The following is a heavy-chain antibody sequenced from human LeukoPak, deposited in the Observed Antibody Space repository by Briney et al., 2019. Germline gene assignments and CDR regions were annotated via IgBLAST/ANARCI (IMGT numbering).Heavy chain of an antibody. D-gene: IGHD3-10*01. CDR2: IYYSGST. CDR3: ARDRKYYGSGSYYNAIDY. J-gene: IGHJ4*02. CDR1: GGSVSSGSYY. V-gene: IGHV4-61*01. Sequence: ASETLSLTCTVSGGSVSSGSYYWRWIRQPPGKGLEWIGYIYYSGSTNYNPSLKSRVTISVDTSKNQFSLKLSSVTAADTAVYYCARDRKYYGSGSYYNAIDYWGQGTLVTVFS.